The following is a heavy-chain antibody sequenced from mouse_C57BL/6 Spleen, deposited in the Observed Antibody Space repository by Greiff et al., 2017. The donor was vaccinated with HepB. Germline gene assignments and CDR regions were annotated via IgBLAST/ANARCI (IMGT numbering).Heavy chain of an antibody. D-gene: IGHD2-2*01. CDR2: IKPNYGTT. J-gene: IGHJ2*01. CDR1: GYSFTDYN. V-gene: IGHV1-39*01. CDR3: ARGEDYGYDGFDY. Sequence: EVQLQQSGPELVKPGASVKISCKASGYSFTDYNMNWVKQSNGKSLEWIGVIKPNYGTTSYNQKFKGKAPLTVDQSSSTAYMQLNSLTSEDSAVYYCARGEDYGYDGFDYWGQGTTLTVSS.